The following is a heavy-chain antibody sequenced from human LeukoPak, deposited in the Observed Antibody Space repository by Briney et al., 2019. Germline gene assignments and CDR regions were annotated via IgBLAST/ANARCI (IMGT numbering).Heavy chain of an antibody. J-gene: IGHJ4*02. CDR2: ISYSGST. D-gene: IGHD5-12*01. V-gene: IGHV4-59*01. CDR3: AAVVTYSGYDTFDY. Sequence: SETLSLTCTVSGDSIGSYYWTWIRQPPGKGLEWIGYISYSGSTNYNPSLKSRVTISVDTSKNQFSLRLTSVTAADTAVYYCAAVVTYSGYDTFDYWGQGNLVTVSS. CDR1: GDSIGSYY.